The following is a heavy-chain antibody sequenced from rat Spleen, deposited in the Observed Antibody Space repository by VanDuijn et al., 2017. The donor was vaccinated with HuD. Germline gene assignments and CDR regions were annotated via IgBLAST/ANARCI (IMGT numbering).Heavy chain of an antibody. CDR1: GFSLTRYS. D-gene: IGHD5-1*01. Sequence: QVQLKESGPGLVQPSQTLSLTCTVSGFSLTRYSVSWVRQPSGKGPEWMGRMWYDGDTAYNSALKSRLSINRDTSKSQVFLKMNSLQTEDTAIYFCTRLGDWGQGVMVTVSS. CDR2: MWYDGDT. CDR3: TRLGD. V-gene: IGHV2-43*01. J-gene: IGHJ2*01.